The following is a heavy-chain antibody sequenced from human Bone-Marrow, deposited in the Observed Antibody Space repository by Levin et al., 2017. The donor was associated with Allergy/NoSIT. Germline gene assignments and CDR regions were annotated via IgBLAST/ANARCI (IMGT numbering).Heavy chain of an antibody. V-gene: IGHV4-59*08. CDR3: ARRADIVVVVADWYFDL. Sequence: PGGSLRLSCTVSGGSISSYYWSWIRQPPGKGLEWIGYIYYSGSTNYNPSLKSRVTISVDTSKNQFSLKLSSVTAADTAVYYCARRADIVVVVADWYFDLWGRGTLVTVSS. D-gene: IGHD2-15*01. J-gene: IGHJ2*01. CDR1: GGSISSYY. CDR2: IYYSGST.